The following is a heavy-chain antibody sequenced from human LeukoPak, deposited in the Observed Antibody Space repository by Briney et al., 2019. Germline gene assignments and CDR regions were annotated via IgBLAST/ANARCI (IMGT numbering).Heavy chain of an antibody. CDR1: GFTVSSNY. Sequence: GGSLRLSCAASGFTVSSNYMSWVRQAPGKGLEWVSIIYSGGSTYYTDSVKGRFIISRDNSKNTLYLQMNSLRAEDTAVYYCVRALYCSSTSCLPHWGQGTLVTVSS. J-gene: IGHJ4*02. CDR3: VRALYCSSTSCLPH. V-gene: IGHV3-66*01. D-gene: IGHD2-2*01. CDR2: IYSGGST.